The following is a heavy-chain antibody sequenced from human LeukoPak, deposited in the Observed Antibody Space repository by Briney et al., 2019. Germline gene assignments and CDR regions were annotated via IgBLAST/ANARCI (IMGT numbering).Heavy chain of an antibody. V-gene: IGHV3-33*01. CDR3: ARDTTDAGWYFDL. CDR2: IWYDGSNK. Sequence: GGSLRLSCAASGFTFSSYGIHWVRQAPGKGLEWVAVIWYDGSNKYYADSVKGRFTISRDNSKNTLYLQMNSLRAEDTAVYYCARDTTDAGWYFDLWGRGTLVTVSS. D-gene: IGHD1-26*01. J-gene: IGHJ2*01. CDR1: GFTFSSYG.